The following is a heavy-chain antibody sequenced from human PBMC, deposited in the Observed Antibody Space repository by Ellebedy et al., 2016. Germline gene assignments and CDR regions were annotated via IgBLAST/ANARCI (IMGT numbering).Heavy chain of an antibody. CDR2: IYPGNSDT. CDR1: GYTFISYW. J-gene: IGHJ4*02. V-gene: IGHV5-51*01. CDR3: VRKAHGNYGLY. D-gene: IGHD4-17*01. Sequence: GESLKISCEGSGYTFISYWIGWARQMSGKGLEWMGVIYPGNSDTMYSPSFEGQVTIWADKSINTAYLQWSSLSASDSAIYYCVRKAHGNYGLYWGQGTLVTVSS.